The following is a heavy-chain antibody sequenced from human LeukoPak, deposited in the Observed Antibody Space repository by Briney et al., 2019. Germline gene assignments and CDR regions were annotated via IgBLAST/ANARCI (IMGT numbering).Heavy chain of an antibody. J-gene: IGHJ4*02. CDR2: IIPIFGTA. CDR3: ARAHGSDKGVLDY. Sequence: GSSVKVSCKASGGTFSSYATSWVRQAPRQGLEWMGGIIPIFGTANYAQKFQGRVTITTDESTSTAYMEPSSLRSEDTAVYYCARAHGSDKGVLDYWGQGTLVTVSS. D-gene: IGHD5-24*01. CDR1: GGTFSSYA. V-gene: IGHV1-69*05.